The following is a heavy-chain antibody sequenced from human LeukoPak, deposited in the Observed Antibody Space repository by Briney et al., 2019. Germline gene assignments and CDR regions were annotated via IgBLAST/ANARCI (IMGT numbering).Heavy chain of an antibody. J-gene: IGHJ4*02. Sequence: PSETLSLTCTVSGDSISNSYWSWVRQPPGKGLEWIGYTSYSGSTNYNPSLKSRVTMSVDTSKSQFSLKLSSVTAADTAVYYCARHRGGWLRGLDYWGQGTLVTVSS. V-gene: IGHV4-59*08. D-gene: IGHD5-12*01. CDR2: TSYSGST. CDR3: ARHRGGWLRGLDY. CDR1: GDSISNSY.